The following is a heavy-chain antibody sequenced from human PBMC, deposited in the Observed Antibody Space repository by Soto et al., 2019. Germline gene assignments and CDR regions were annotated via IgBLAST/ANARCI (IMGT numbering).Heavy chain of an antibody. CDR2: MDGTKTT. CDR3: ARQSSKYSSSWFDS. V-gene: IGHV4-39*01. CDR1: GGSIGSSSYY. D-gene: IGHD5-12*01. Sequence: QLQLQESGPGLVKPSETLSLTCTVSGGSIGSSSYYWGWIRQPPGKGLEWIGDMDGTKTTYSKPSVTSRVTMSVDTSRNQFSLSLSSVTAADSAAYYCARQSSKYSSSWFDSWGQGSLVTVSS. J-gene: IGHJ5*01.